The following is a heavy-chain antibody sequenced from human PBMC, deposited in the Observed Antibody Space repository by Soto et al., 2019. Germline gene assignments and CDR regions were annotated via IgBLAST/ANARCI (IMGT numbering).Heavy chain of an antibody. CDR3: ARVWGGAFDF. D-gene: IGHD3-10*01. CDR2: IYYSGST. Sequence: SETLSLTCXVAGGSISSYGGSRIRQPPGKGLEWTGYIYYSGSTNYNPSLKSRVTISVDTSKNQFSLKLSSVTAADTAVYYCARVWGGAFDFWGHRTMVTVSS. V-gene: IGHV4-59*01. J-gene: IGHJ3*01. CDR1: GGSISSYG.